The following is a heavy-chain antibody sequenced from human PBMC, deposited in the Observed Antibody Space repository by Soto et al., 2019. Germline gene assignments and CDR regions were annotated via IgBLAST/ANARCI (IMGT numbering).Heavy chain of an antibody. CDR2: TYYRSKWGN. V-gene: IGHV6-1*01. D-gene: IGHD2-2*01. CDR1: GDSVSGNSAA. CDR3: ARLHGYCISSSCHGHYAMDV. J-gene: IGHJ6*02. Sequence: SQTLSLTCAISGDSVSGNSAAWNWIRLSPSRGLEWLGRTYYRSKWGNDYALSVRGRITIDPDTSTNQFSLKVTSVTAADTAVYYCARLHGYCISSSCHGHYAMDVWGQGTTVTVSS.